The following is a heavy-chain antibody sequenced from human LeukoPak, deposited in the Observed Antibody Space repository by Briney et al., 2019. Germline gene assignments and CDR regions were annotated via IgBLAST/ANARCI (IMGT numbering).Heavy chain of an antibody. Sequence: SQTLSLTCAISGDSVSSNSAAWDWIRQSPSRGLEWLGRTYYRSKWYNDYAVSVKSRITINPDTSKNQFSLQLNSVTPEDTAVYYCARALRYSSGWALDYWGQGTLVTVSS. V-gene: IGHV6-1*01. D-gene: IGHD6-19*01. CDR1: GDSVSSNSAA. J-gene: IGHJ4*02. CDR2: TYYRSKWYN. CDR3: ARALRYSSGWALDY.